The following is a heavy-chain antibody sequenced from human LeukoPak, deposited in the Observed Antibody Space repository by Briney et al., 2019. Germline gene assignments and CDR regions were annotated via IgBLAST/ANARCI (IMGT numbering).Heavy chain of an antibody. Sequence: GASVKVSCKASGYTFTGYYMHWVRQAPGQGLEWMGWINPNSGGTNYAQKFQSRVTMTRDTSISTAYMELSRLRSDDTAVYYCTRTYYYDSSGYSPSKRDYYYDGMDVCGQGTTVTVSS. J-gene: IGHJ6*02. CDR1: GYTFTGYY. D-gene: IGHD3-22*01. CDR2: INPNSGGT. CDR3: TRTYYYDSSGYSPSKRDYYYDGMDV. V-gene: IGHV1-2*02.